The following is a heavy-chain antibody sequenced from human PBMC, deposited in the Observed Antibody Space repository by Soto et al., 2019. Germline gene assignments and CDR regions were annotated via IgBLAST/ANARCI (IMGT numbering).Heavy chain of an antibody. CDR1: GDTFSRYA. D-gene: IGHD2-15*01. V-gene: IGHV1-69*13. Sequence: SVKVSWDASGDTFSRYALSWVRQSPGQGLGWMGGIIPIFGTANYAQKFQSRVTITADESTSTAYKELSSLRSEDTAVYYYARPSRPIVEVVAATDAFEISGHGTMVTV. CDR3: ARPSRPIVEVVAATDAFEI. J-gene: IGHJ3*02. CDR2: IIPIFGTA.